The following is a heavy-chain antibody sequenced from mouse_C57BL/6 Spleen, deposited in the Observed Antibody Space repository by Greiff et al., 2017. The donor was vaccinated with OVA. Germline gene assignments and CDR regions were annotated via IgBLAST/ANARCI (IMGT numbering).Heavy chain of an antibody. CDR2: IDPSDSET. J-gene: IGHJ3*01. CDR3: ARFPTYYYGGSRGAY. Sequence: QVQLQQPGAELVRPGSSVKLSCKASGYTFTSYWMHWVQQRPIQGLEWIGNIDPSDSETPYNQKFKDKATLTVDKSTSKAYMRRSSLTSEDCAVDYGARFPTYYYGGSRGAYWGQGTLVTVSA. V-gene: IGHV1-52*01. D-gene: IGHD1-1*01. CDR1: GYTFTSYW.